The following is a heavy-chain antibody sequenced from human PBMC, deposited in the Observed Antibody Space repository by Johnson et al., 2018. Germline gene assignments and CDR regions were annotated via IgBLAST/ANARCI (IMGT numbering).Heavy chain of an antibody. CDR3: TTGWQGLVRVYGMDV. CDR1: GFTFSNAW. V-gene: IGHV3-15*01. D-gene: IGHD6-19*01. J-gene: IGHJ6*02. CDR2: IKSKTDGGTT. Sequence: EVQLVESGGGLVKPGGSLRLSCAASGFTFSNAWMSWVRQAPGKGLEWVGRIKSKTDGGTTDYAAPVKGRFTISRDDSKNTLYLQMNSLKTEDTAVYYCTTGWQGLVRVYGMDVWGQGTTVTVSS.